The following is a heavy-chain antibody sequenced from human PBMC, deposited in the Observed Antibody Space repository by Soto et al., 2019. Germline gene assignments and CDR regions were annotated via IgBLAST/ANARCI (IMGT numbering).Heavy chain of an antibody. CDR2: LYYRGTT. CDR1: GGSISKNSYH. CDR3: FGVLAARLVY. J-gene: IGHJ4*02. D-gene: IGHD3-16*01. Sequence: SQNLSHTWKVSGGSISKNSYHWGWIRQTPGKGLEWIATLYYRGTTDYNSALRSRATMPVDTSQDHFSLTLTSVTVADTAVYFCFGVLAARLVYRGQGTPGPVFS. V-gene: IGHV4-39*02.